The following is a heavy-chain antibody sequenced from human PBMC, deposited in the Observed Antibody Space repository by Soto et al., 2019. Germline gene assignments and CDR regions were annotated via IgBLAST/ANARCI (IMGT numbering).Heavy chain of an antibody. CDR3: AIIHSGSFGFDV. D-gene: IGHD1-26*01. J-gene: IGHJ3*01. CDR2: ISYDGSAK. Sequence: PGGSLRLSCAASGLTFNIYDIYWVRQAPGKGLEWVALISYDGSAKYYADFVKGRFTISRDNSKDTLYLQMDSLRAEDTAVYHCAIIHSGSFGFDVWGQGTVVTVSS. CDR1: GLTFNIYD. V-gene: IGHV3-30*03.